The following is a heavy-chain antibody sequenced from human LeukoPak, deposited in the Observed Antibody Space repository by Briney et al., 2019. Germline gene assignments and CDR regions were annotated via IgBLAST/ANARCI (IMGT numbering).Heavy chain of an antibody. J-gene: IGHJ3*01. D-gene: IGHD5-18*01. Sequence: KSSETLSLTCTVSVGSFSSFCWTWIRQPPGKGLEWIGYIYYSGPTVYNPSLTSRVTISIDTSKNQVSLKLSSVTAADTAVYYCARVSGDTAQDAFDFWGQGTMVTVSS. CDR1: VGSFSSFC. CDR3: ARVSGDTAQDAFDF. CDR2: IYYSGPT. V-gene: IGHV4-59*01.